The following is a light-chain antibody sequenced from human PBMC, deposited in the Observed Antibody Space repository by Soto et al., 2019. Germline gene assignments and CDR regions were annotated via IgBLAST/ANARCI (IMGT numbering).Light chain of an antibody. V-gene: IGLV1-51*01. CDR3: GTWDSSLSDAVV. Sequence: QSVLTQPPSVSAAPGQKVTISCSGTSSNIGRNYVAWYQQLPGTAPKLLIYDNDKRPSGIPDRFSGSKSGTSATLGITGLQTGDEADYYCGTWDSSLSDAVVFGEETKVTVL. CDR1: SSNIGRNY. J-gene: IGLJ2*01. CDR2: DND.